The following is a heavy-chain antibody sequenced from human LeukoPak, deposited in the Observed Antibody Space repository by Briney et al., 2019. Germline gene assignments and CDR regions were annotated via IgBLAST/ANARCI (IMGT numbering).Heavy chain of an antibody. CDR2: INHSGST. J-gene: IGHJ6*02. CDR1: GGSFSGYY. D-gene: IGHD5-24*01. Sequence: SETLSLTCAVYGGSFSGYYWSWIRRPPGKGLEWIGEINHSGSTNYYPSLKSRVTISVDTSKNQFSLKLSSVTAADTAVYYCARGRRHYYGMDVWGQGTTVTVSS. CDR3: ARGRRHYYGMDV. V-gene: IGHV4-34*01.